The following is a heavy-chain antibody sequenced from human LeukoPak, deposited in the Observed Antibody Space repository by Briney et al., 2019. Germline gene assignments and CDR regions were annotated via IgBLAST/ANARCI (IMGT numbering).Heavy chain of an antibody. D-gene: IGHD3-22*01. Sequence: PGGSLRLSCAASGFTFSSYGMHWVRQAPGKGLEWVAFIRYDGSNKYYADSVKGRVTISRDNSKNTLYLQMNRLRAEDTAVYYCAKVRPLDSSPSDYWGQGTLVTVSS. CDR1: GFTFSSYG. CDR3: AKVRPLDSSPSDY. V-gene: IGHV3-30*02. CDR2: IRYDGSNK. J-gene: IGHJ4*02.